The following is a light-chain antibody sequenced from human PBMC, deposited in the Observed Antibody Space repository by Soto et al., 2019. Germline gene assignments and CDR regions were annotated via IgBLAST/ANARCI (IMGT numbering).Light chain of an antibody. Sequence: EIVMTQSPATLSVSPGERATLSCRASQSVSSNLAWYQQKPGQAPRLLIYGASTRATGIPARFSGSGSGTEFTLTISSLQSDDVATYYCQQYNAYSPWTFGQGTKVEIK. J-gene: IGKJ1*01. CDR1: QSVSSN. CDR2: GAS. CDR3: QQYNAYSPWT. V-gene: IGKV3-15*01.